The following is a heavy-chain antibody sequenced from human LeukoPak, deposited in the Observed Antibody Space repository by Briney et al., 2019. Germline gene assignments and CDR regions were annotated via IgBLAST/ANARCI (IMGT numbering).Heavy chain of an antibody. CDR3: AGEYSH. V-gene: IGHV4-61*02. CDR2: IYTSGST. CDR1: GDSITSGDSY. J-gene: IGHJ4*02. Sequence: PSETLSLTCSVSGDSITSGDSYWTWIRQPAGRGLEWIGLIYTSGSTKYNPSLKSRITMSLDTSKNQISLQLNSVTAADTAVYYCAGEYSHWGQGTLVTVSS. D-gene: IGHD5-12*01.